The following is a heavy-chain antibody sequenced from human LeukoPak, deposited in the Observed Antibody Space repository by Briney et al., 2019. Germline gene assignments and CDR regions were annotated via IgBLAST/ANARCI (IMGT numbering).Heavy chain of an antibody. Sequence: SEPVSLTCTVSGGPISSSSYYWPWIPQPPGKGLEWIGSIYYSGSTYYNPSLKSRVTISVDTSKNQFSLKLSSVTAADTAVYYCARHDSRIAAAGSDYWGQGTLVTVSS. CDR1: GGPISSSSYY. CDR2: IYYSGST. D-gene: IGHD6-13*01. CDR3: ARHDSRIAAAGSDY. V-gene: IGHV4-39*01. J-gene: IGHJ4*02.